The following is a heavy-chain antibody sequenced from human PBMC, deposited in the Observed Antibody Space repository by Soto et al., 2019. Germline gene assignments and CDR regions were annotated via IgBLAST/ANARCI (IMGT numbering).Heavy chain of an antibody. V-gene: IGHV1-69*18. J-gene: IGHJ4*02. Sequence: QVQLVQSGAEVKKPGSSVKVSCKASGGTFSSYAISWLRQAPGQGLEWMGSIIPAVGTADYAQKFQGRVTITANESARTAYMQVSSLTSEDTAVYYWARLGQGCVDYLCQRTLVTVSA. CDR3: ARLGQGCVDY. D-gene: IGHD7-27*01. CDR2: IIPAVGTA. CDR1: GGTFSSYA.